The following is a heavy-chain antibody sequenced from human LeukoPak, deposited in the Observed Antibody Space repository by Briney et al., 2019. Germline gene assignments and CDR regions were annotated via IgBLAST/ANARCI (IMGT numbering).Heavy chain of an antibody. V-gene: IGHV3-30-3*01. CDR2: LSNDGNSY. CDR3: ARDRSGFYSVDY. CDR1: GFTFSENN. D-gene: IGHD5-12*01. J-gene: IGHJ4*02. Sequence: TGGSLRLSCAASGFTFSENNVHWVRQAPGKGLEWVALLSNDGNSYAYADSVKGRFTLSGDKSKTTLYLQMNSLRAEDTAVYYCARDRSGFYSVDYWGQGTLVTVSS.